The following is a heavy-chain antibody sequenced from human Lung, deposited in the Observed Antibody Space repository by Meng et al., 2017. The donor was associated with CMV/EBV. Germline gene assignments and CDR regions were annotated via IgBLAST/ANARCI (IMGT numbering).Heavy chain of an antibody. D-gene: IGHD3-10*01. CDR1: GGSISSSNW. J-gene: IGHJ6*02. CDR3: ARGEGFGEFYYYYGMDV. CDR2: IYHSGST. Sequence: SXTXSLXCAVSGGSISSSNWWSWVRQPPGKGLEWIGEIYHSGSTNYNPSLKSRVTISVDKSKNQFSLKLSSVTAADTAVHYCARGEGFGEFYYYYGMDVWXQGTTVTVSS. V-gene: IGHV4-4*02.